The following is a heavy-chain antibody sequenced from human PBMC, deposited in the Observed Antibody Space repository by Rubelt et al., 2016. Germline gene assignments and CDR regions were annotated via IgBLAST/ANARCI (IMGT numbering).Heavy chain of an antibody. J-gene: IGHJ3*01. CDR1: GGSITSHN. V-gene: IGHV4-59*11. Sequence: QVLLQESGPGLVKPSETLSLTCTVSGGSITSHNWSWIRQPPGKGLEWIGYIYDSGSTNYNPSIKSGVSISVETSKNQLSPKLGSVTAADTAVYYCAKDGASSLWGQGTMVTVSS. D-gene: IGHD3-16*01. CDR2: IYDSGST. CDR3: AKDGASSL.